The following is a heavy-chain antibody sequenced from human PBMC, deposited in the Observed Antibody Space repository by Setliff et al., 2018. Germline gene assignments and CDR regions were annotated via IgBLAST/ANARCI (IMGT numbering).Heavy chain of an antibody. Sequence: LRLSCAASGFTFRDYTMAWVRQAPGKGLEWVAGVIQVGNGYYADSMKGRSVISRDNSRNSCFLQLNNLRPEDTATYYCVKDRVNDGVWDFDSWGQGIVVTVSS. CDR1: GFTFRDYT. CDR3: VKDRVNDGVWDFDS. V-gene: IGHV3-23*01. J-gene: IGHJ4*02. D-gene: IGHD4-17*01. CDR2: VIQVGNG.